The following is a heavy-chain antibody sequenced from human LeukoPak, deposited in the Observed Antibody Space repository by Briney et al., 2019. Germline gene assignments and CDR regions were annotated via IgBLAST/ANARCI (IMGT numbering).Heavy chain of an antibody. CDR3: TRVQAGRAGLMDV. CDR2: IDPDGSTT. CDR1: GFTLSSYW. V-gene: IGHV3-74*01. J-gene: IGHJ6*02. D-gene: IGHD6-13*01. Sequence: GGSLRLSCAASGFTLSSYWMHWVSQAPGEGLVWVSRIDPDGSTTNYADSVKGRFTTSRDNAKNTLYLQMNSLRAEDTALYYCTRVQAGRAGLMDVWGRGTTVTVSS.